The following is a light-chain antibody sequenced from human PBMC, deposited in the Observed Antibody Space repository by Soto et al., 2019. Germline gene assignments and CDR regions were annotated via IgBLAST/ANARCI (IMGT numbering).Light chain of an antibody. CDR3: QQYDRYPLT. V-gene: IGKV1-5*03. Sequence: DIQMTQSPSILSTSVGDRVTITCRASQSVSGWLAWYQQKPGKAPKLLIYRASSLRSGVPSRFSGSASGTEFTLTISGLQPDDCATYFCQQYDRYPLTFGGGTKVEI. CDR1: QSVSGW. CDR2: RAS. J-gene: IGKJ4*01.